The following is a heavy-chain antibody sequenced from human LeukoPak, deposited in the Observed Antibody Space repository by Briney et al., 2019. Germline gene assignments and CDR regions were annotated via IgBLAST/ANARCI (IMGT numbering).Heavy chain of an antibody. Sequence: EAGGSLRLSCAASDFTVNSHYTSWVRQAPGQGLEWVSVIYVGGSTYCADSVKGRFSISRDNSKNTLYLQMNSLGADDTAVYFCVRGGYESGGHYGAFDLWGQGTTVTVSS. D-gene: IGHD3-22*01. J-gene: IGHJ3*01. CDR2: IYVGGST. V-gene: IGHV3-53*01. CDR3: VRGGYESGGHYGAFDL. CDR1: DFTVNSHY.